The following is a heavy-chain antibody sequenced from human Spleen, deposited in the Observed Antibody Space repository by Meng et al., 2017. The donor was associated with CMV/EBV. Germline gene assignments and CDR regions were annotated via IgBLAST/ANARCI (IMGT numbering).Heavy chain of an antibody. J-gene: IGHJ6*02. V-gene: IGHV3-9*01. CDR1: GFTFDDYA. CDR3: ARDRWVGYQLLYGYYYYAMDV. Sequence: SLKISCAASGFTFDDYAMHWVRQAPGKGLEWVSGISWNSGSIDYADSVKGRFTISRDNSKNMLFLQMNSLRAEDTAMYFCARDRWVGYQLLYGYYYYAMDVWGQGTTVTVSS. D-gene: IGHD2-2*02. CDR2: ISWNSGSI.